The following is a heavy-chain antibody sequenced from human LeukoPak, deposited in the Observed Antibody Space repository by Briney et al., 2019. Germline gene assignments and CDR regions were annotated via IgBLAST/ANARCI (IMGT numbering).Heavy chain of an antibody. J-gene: IGHJ5*02. Sequence: SETLSLTCAVSGYSISSGYYWGWIRQPPGKGLEWIGSIYHSGSTYYNPSLKNRVTISVDTSKNQFSLKLSSVTAADTAVYYCARANYYDSSGSIANWFDPWGQGTLVTVSS. CDR3: ARANYYDSSGSIANWFDP. D-gene: IGHD3-22*01. CDR2: IYHSGST. CDR1: GYSISSGYY. V-gene: IGHV4-38-2*01.